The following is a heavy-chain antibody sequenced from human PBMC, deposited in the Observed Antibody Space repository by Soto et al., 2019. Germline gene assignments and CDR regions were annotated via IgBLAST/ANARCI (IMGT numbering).Heavy chain of an antibody. CDR3: ARLLPAANNGDYAFDY. CDR2: INAGNGNT. V-gene: IGHV1-3*01. J-gene: IGHJ4*02. CDR1: GYTFTSYA. D-gene: IGHD4-17*01. Sequence: ASVKVSCKASGYTFTSYAMHWVRQAPGQRLEWMGWINAGNGNTKYSQKFQGRVTITRDTSASTAYMELSSLRSEDTAVYYCARLLPAANNGDYAFDYWGQGTLVTAPQ.